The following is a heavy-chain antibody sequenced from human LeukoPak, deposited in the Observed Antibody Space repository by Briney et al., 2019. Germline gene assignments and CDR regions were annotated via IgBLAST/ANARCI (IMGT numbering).Heavy chain of an antibody. CDR1: GGSFSGYY. V-gene: IGHV4-34*01. D-gene: IGHD3-3*01. J-gene: IGHJ4*02. Sequence: SETLSLTCAVYGGSFSGYYWSWIRQPPGKGLEWIGEINHSGSTNYNPSLKSRVTISVDTSKNQFSLKLSSVTAADTAVYYCARGLGDFWSGPYSFDYWGQGTLVTLSS. CDR3: ARGLGDFWSGPYSFDY. CDR2: INHSGST.